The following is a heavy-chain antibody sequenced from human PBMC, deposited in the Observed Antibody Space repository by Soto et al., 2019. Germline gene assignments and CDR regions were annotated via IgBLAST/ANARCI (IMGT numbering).Heavy chain of an antibody. V-gene: IGHV1-8*01. CDR3: ASAIVDYDSGGYYPFDY. J-gene: IGHJ4*02. CDR1: GYTFTGYD. CDR2: MNPNSGNT. D-gene: IGHD3-22*01. Sequence: QVQLVQSGAEVKKPGASVKVSCKASGYTFTGYDINWVRQATGQGLEWMGWMNPNSGNTGYAQRFQGRVTMTRDTSXSTXYMELSSLRSEDTAVYFCASAIVDYDSGGYYPFDYWGQGTLFTVSS.